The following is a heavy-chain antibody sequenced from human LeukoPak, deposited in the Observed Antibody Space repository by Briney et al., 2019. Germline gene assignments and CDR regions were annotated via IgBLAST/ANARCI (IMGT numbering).Heavy chain of an antibody. CDR3: ARDLHPTYDSSGYPALSAFDI. CDR2: ISAYNGNT. J-gene: IGHJ3*02. D-gene: IGHD3-22*01. Sequence: ASVKVSCKASGYTFTSYGISWVRQAPGQGLEWMGWISAYNGNTNYAQKLQGRVTMTTDTSTSTAYMELRSLRSDDTAVYYCARDLHPTYDSSGYPALSAFDIWGQGTMVTVSS. V-gene: IGHV1-18*01. CDR1: GYTFTSYG.